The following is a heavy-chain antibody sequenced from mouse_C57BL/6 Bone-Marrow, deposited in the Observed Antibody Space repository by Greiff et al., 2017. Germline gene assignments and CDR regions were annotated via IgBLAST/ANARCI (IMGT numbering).Heavy chain of an antibody. CDR3: ARIENGTVDY. D-gene: IGHD1-1*01. V-gene: IGHV8-8*01. J-gene: IGHJ2*01. Sequence: QVTLKVSGPGILQPSQTLSLTCSFSGFSLSTFGMGVGWIRQPSGKGLEWLAHIWWDDDMDYNPALKSRLTISKDTSNNQIFLKIAIVNTADTATDYCARIENGTVDYWGQGTTLTVSS. CDR2: IWWDDDM. CDR1: GFSLSTFGMG.